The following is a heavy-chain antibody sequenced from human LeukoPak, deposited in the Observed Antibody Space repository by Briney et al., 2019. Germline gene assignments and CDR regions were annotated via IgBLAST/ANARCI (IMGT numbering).Heavy chain of an antibody. V-gene: IGHV3-23*01. CDR1: GFTFSSYA. Sequence: PGGSLRLSCAASGFTFSSYAMHWVRQAPGKGLEWVSAISGSGGSTYYADSVKGRFTISRDNSKNTLYLQMNSLRAEDTAVYYCAKGSSWYPYYDYWGQGTLVTVSS. CDR2: ISGSGGST. CDR3: AKGSSWYPYYDY. D-gene: IGHD6-13*01. J-gene: IGHJ4*02.